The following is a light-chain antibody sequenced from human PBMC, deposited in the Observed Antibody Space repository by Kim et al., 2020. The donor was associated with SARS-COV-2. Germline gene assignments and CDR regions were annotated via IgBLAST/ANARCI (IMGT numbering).Light chain of an antibody. Sequence: SSELTQDPAVSVALGQTVRITCQGDSLRSYYASWYQQKPGQAPVLVIYAKNNRPSGIPDRFSGSSSGNTASLTITGAQAEDEADYYCSSRDSSGDLLVFGGGTQLTVL. CDR2: AKN. CDR1: SLRSYY. V-gene: IGLV3-19*01. J-gene: IGLJ3*02. CDR3: SSRDSSGDLLV.